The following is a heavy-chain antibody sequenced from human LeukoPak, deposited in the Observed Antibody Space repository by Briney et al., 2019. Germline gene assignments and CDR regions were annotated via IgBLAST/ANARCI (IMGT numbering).Heavy chain of an antibody. CDR1: GYTLTELS. CDR2: FDPEDGET. J-gene: IGHJ4*02. Sequence: ASVKVSCKVSGYTLTELSMHWVRQAPGKGLEWMGGFDPEDGETIYAQKFQGRVTMTEGTSTDTAYMELSSLRSEDTAVYYCATVAPYIVVVPAAPYFDYWGQGTLVTVSS. CDR3: ATVAPYIVVVPAAPYFDY. V-gene: IGHV1-24*01. D-gene: IGHD2-2*01.